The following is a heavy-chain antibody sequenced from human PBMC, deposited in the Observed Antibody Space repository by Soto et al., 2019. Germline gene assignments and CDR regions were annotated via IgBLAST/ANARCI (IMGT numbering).Heavy chain of an antibody. J-gene: IGHJ5*02. CDR3: AKAPVRIAGANSFDP. Sequence: QVQLVESGGGVVQPGRSLRLSCVASGFTFSTSVMNWVRQPPGKGLEWVALISNDGDEKYYGDSVEGRFSISRDNSKNTLYLQMSSSRAEDTAVYFCAKAPVRIAGANSFDPWGQGTLGTVST. CDR2: ISNDGDEK. CDR1: GFTFSTSV. V-gene: IGHV3-30*18. D-gene: IGHD1-26*01.